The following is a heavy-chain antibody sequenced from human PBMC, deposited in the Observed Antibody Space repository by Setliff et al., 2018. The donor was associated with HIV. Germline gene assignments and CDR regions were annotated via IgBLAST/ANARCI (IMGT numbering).Heavy chain of an antibody. J-gene: IGHJ2*01. CDR2: IVPIFSTA. V-gene: IGHV1-69*05. CDR1: GGTFSTYA. Sequence: ASVKVSCKASGGTFSTYAISWLRQAPGQGLEWMGGIVPIFSTANYAQKFQGRVTITTDESTSTAYMDLSSLRSEDTAVYYCARAPGISGFFYWYFDLWDRGTLVTVSS. D-gene: IGHD3-22*01. CDR3: ARAPGISGFFYWYFDL.